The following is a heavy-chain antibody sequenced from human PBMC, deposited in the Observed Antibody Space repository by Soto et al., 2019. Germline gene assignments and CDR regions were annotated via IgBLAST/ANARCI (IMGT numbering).Heavy chain of an antibody. D-gene: IGHD2-2*01. V-gene: IGHV4-34*01. J-gene: IGHJ5*02. CDR2: INHSGST. CDR1: GGSFSGYY. CDR3: ARGGYCSSTGCYWGSWFDH. Sequence: QVQLQQWGAGLLKPSETLSLTCAVYGGSFSGYYWSWIRQPPGKGLEWIGEINHSGSTNYNPSLKGRVTISVDTSKNQFSLKLSSVTAADTAVYSCARGGYCSSTGCYWGSWFDHWGQGTLVTVSS.